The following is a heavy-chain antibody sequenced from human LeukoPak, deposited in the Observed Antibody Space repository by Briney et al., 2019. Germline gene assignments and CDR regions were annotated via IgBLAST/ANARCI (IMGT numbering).Heavy chain of an antibody. CDR2: ISSSGSTI. Sequence: GGSLRLSWAASGFTFSSYEMNWVRQAPGKGLEWVSYISSSGSTIYYADSVKGRFTISRDNAKNSLYLQMNSLRAEDTAVYYCAELGITMIGGVWGKGTTVTISS. D-gene: IGHD3-10*02. J-gene: IGHJ6*04. CDR1: GFTFSSYE. V-gene: IGHV3-48*03. CDR3: AELGITMIGGV.